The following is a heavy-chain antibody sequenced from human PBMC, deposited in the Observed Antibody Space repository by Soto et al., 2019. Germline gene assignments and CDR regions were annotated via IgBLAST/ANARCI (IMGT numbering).Heavy chain of an antibody. CDR2: IKSKTDGGTT. Sequence: PGGSLRLSCAASGFTFSNAWMNWVRQAPGKGLEWVGRIKSKTDGGTTDYAAPVKGRFTISRDDSKNTLYLQMNSLKTEDTAVYYCTTTYYDFWSGYYRKPGYYYYGMDVWGQGTTVTVSS. CDR3: TTTYYDFWSGYYRKPGYYYYGMDV. D-gene: IGHD3-3*01. J-gene: IGHJ6*02. V-gene: IGHV3-15*07. CDR1: GFTFSNAW.